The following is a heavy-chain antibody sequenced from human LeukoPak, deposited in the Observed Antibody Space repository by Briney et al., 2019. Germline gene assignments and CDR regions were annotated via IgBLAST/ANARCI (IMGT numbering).Heavy chain of an antibody. J-gene: IGHJ4*02. CDR1: GGTFSSYA. Sequence: SVKVSCKASGGTFSSYAISWVRQAPGQGLEWTGRIIPIFGTANYAQKFQGRVTITTDESTSTAYMELSSLRSEDTAVYYCARAPGYYDSSGYYDVYFDYWGQGTLVTVSS. CDR2: IIPIFGTA. V-gene: IGHV1-69*05. CDR3: ARAPGYYDSSGYYDVYFDY. D-gene: IGHD3-22*01.